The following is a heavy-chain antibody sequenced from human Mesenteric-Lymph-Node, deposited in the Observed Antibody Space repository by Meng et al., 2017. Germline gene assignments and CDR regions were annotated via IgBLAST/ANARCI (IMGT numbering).Heavy chain of an antibody. J-gene: IGHJ4*02. CDR2: ILYGGSNK. Sequence: QVQLVESGRGGVQPGRSLRLSCAASGFTFSSYAMHGVRQAPGKGLEWVAVILYGGSNKFYADSVEGRFTISRDNSRNTLYLQMDSLRPEDTAVYYCFWLGESHNWGQGALVTVSS. D-gene: IGHD3-10*01. CDR1: GFTFSSYA. V-gene: IGHV3-30*03. CDR3: FWLGESHN.